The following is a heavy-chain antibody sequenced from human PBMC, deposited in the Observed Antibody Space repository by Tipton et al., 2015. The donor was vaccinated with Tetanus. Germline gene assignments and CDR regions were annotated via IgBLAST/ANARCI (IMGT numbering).Heavy chain of an antibody. CDR2: IYYTGAT. CDR3: EGDDYYETSLRDYYGEEV. V-gene: IGHV4-59*01. CDR1: GASITTYH. Sequence: LRLSCTVSGASITTYHWSWLRQAPGRGLEWIGHIYYTGATSYNSSLQSRVTLSIDTSKNQFSLKMTSVTAADTAVYFCEGDDYYETSLRDYYGEEVWGQGTTVTVSS. D-gene: IGHD3-16*01. J-gene: IGHJ6*02.